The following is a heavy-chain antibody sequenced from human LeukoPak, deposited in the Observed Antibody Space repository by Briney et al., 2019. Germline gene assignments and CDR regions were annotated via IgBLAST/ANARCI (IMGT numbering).Heavy chain of an antibody. CDR1: GYIFTSQW. J-gene: IGHJ5*02. CDR2: IYPGESDT. V-gene: IGHV5-51*01. D-gene: IGHD2-8*02. CDR3: ARLIKEGVLNWLDP. Sequence: GESLKISCKGSGYIFTSQWIVWVRQMPGKGLEWMGIIYPGESDTRYNPSFQGQVTISADKSISTTYLQWSSLKASDTAMYYCARLIKEGVLNWLDPWGQGTLVTVSS.